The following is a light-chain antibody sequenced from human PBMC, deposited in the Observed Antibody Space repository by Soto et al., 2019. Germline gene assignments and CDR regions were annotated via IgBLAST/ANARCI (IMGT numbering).Light chain of an antibody. CDR1: HSVSSSH. CDR2: GAS. Sequence: DIVLTQSPGTLSLSPGESVTLSCRASHSVSSSHLAWYQQKPGQAPRLFIYGASRRASGIPDRFSGSGSGTDFTLTISRLQPEDFSVYSCQLYVTALTFGGGTKVEIK. CDR3: QLYVTALT. J-gene: IGKJ4*01. V-gene: IGKV3-20*01.